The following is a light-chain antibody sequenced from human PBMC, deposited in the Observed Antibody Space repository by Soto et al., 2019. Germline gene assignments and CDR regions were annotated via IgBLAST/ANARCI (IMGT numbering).Light chain of an antibody. CDR2: DAS. CDR3: QQRSNWPYALT. J-gene: IGKJ4*01. V-gene: IGKV3-11*01. Sequence: ENVLTQSPATLSLSPGERATLSCRASQSVSSNLAWYQQKPGQAPRLLIYDASNRATGIPARFSGSGSGADFTLTISSLEPEDFAVYYCQQRSNWPYALTFGGGTKVDIK. CDR1: QSVSSN.